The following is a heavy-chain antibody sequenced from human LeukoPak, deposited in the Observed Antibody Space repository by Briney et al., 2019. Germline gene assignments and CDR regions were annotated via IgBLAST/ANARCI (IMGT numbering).Heavy chain of an antibody. CDR1: GGSFSGYY. D-gene: IGHD3-10*01. CDR2: ISHSGST. Sequence: PSETLSLTCAVYGGSFSGYYWSWIRQPPGKGLGWIGEISHSGSTNYNPSLKSRVTISVDTSKNQFSLKLSSVTAADTAVYYCARVGLITMVRGVIQNYYYYGMDVWGQGTTVTVSS. V-gene: IGHV4-34*01. CDR3: ARVGLITMVRGVIQNYYYYGMDV. J-gene: IGHJ6*02.